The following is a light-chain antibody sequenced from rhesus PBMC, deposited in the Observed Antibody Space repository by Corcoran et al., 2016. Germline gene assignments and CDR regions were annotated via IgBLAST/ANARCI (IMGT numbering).Light chain of an antibody. J-gene: IGLJ1*01. Sequence: QAVLTQIRSVSGSPGQTVTISCTGTSSDIGTYNYVSWFQQHPGTAPKLMIFEVSKRPSGVSDRFSGSKSGNTATLTISGLQAEDEADYYCSSYAGVKAFIFGTGTRLTVL. CDR1: SSDIGTYNY. CDR3: SSYAGVKAFI. V-gene: IGLV2-32*02. CDR2: EVS.